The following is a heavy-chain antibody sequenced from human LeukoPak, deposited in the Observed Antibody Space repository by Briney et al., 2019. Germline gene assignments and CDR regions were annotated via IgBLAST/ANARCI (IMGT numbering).Heavy chain of an antibody. D-gene: IGHD3-16*01. CDR3: ARGVVSGRGRTHFDY. J-gene: IGHJ4*02. CDR2: IGTAGDT. Sequence: GGSLRLSCAASGFTFSSYDKHWVRQATGKGLEWVSAIGTAGDTYYPGSVKGRFTISRENAKNSLYLQMNSLRAGDTAVYYCARGVVSGRGRTHFDYWGQGTLVTVSS. V-gene: IGHV3-13*01. CDR1: GFTFSSYD.